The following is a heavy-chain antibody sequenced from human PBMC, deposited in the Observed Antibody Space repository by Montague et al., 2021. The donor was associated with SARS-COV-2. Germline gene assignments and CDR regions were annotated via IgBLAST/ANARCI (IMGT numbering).Heavy chain of an antibody. CDR1: GFTFSSYA. V-gene: IGHV3-30-3*01. Sequence: SLRLSCAASGFTFSSYAMHWVRQAPGKGLEWVAVISYDGSNKYYADSVKGRFTISRDNSKNTLYLQMNSLRAEDTAVYYCARDGTVVNAFDFWGQGTMVTVSS. CDR3: ARDGTVVNAFDF. D-gene: IGHD4-23*01. CDR2: ISYDGSNK. J-gene: IGHJ3*01.